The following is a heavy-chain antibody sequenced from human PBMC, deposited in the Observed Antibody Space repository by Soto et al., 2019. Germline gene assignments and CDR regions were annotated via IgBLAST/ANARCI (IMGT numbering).Heavy chain of an antibody. D-gene: IGHD3-3*01. V-gene: IGHV3-30-3*01. J-gene: IGHJ4*02. Sequence: GGSLRLSCAASGFAFNIYAIHWVRQAPGKGLEWVAVISHDGTNRYYTDSVRGRFTISRDNSKNTVYLEMDSLRADDTAVYYCARSSGVPTPDFDYWGQGTLVTISS. CDR1: GFAFNIYA. CDR3: ARSSGVPTPDFDY. CDR2: ISHDGTNR.